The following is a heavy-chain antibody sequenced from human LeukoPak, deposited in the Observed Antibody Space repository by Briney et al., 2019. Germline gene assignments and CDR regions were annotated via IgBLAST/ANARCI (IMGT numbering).Heavy chain of an antibody. CDR3: ARYEVGISWXQXFXX. CDR1: NDSIKDYY. J-gene: IGHJ3*01. CDR2: VSNSGST. Sequence: PSETLSLTCTVSNDSIKDYYWSWIRQLPGKGLEWIGFVSNSGSTNYNPSLKSRVTISIDTSKRQFSLKLRSVNAADTAVYYCARYEVGISWXQXFXXWGQ. V-gene: IGHV4-59*01. D-gene: IGHD6-13*01.